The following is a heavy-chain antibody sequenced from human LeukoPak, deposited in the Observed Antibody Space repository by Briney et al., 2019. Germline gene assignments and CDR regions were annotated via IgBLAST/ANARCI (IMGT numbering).Heavy chain of an antibody. D-gene: IGHD2-15*01. CDR2: IWFDGSNR. CDR1: GFTFRNYG. V-gene: IGHV3-33*01. J-gene: IGHJ4*02. CDR3: ARDTSGYYDY. Sequence: PGGSLRLSCEASGFTFRNYGMHWVRQAPGKGLDWVGVIWFDGSNRYYADSVKGQFTISRDNSKNTLYLQVNSVRAEDTAVYYCARDTSGYYDYWGQGALVTVSS.